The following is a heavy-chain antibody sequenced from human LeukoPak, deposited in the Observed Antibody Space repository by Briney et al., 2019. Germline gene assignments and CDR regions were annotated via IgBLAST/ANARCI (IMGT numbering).Heavy chain of an antibody. CDR1: GYTFTGYY. J-gene: IGHJ5*02. CDR2: INPNSGGT. D-gene: IGHD3-10*01. CDR3: ARDYYGSGSYAVSFDP. Sequence: ASVEVSCKASGYTFTGYYMHWVRQAPGQGLEWMGWINPNSGGTNYAQKFQGRVTVTRDTSISTAYMELSRLRSDDTAVYYCARDYYGSGSYAVSFDPWGQGTLVTVSS. V-gene: IGHV1-2*02.